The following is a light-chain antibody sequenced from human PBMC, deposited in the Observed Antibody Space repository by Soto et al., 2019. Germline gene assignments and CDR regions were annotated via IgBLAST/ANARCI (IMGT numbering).Light chain of an antibody. CDR1: QSLLHSNGYGF. CDR2: LGS. CDR3: MQALQTPPYT. V-gene: IGKV2-28*01. J-gene: IGKJ2*01. Sequence: DIVMTQSPLSLPVTPGEPASISCRSSQSLLHSNGYGFLDWYLQKPGQSPQLLIYLGSNRASGVPDRFSGSGSGTDFTLKISRVEAEDVGVYYCMQALQTPPYTFGQGTKLEIK.